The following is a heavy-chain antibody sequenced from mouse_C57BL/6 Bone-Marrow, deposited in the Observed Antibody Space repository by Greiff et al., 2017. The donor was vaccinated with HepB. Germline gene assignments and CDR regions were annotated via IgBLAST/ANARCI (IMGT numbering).Heavy chain of an antibody. V-gene: IGHV2-2*01. CDR3: ARDYGSSLHFDY. CDR2: IWSGGST. J-gene: IGHJ2*01. D-gene: IGHD1-1*01. CDR1: GFSLTSYG. Sequence: VQRVESGPGLVQPSQSLSITCTVSGFSLTSYGVHWVRQSPGKGLEWLGVIWSGGSTDYNAAFISRLSISKDNSKSQVFFKMNSLQADDTAIYYCARDYGSSLHFDYWGQGTTLTVSS.